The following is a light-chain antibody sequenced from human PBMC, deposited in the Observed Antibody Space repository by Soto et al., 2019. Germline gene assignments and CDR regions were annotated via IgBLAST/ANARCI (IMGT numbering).Light chain of an antibody. CDR2: GAS. J-gene: IGKJ1*01. V-gene: IGKV3-15*01. Sequence: EVVMTQSPATLSASPGERATLSCWASETVATNLAWYQQKPGQAPRLLISGASTRAAGISDRFRGSGSGTEFTLTISSLRSEDSGIYYCQQYFGWPPMTFGQGTKVEI. CDR1: ETVATN. CDR3: QQYFGWPPMT.